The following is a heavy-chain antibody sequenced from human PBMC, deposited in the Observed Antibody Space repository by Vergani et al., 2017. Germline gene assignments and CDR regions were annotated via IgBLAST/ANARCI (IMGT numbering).Heavy chain of an antibody. D-gene: IGHD2-21*01. CDR3: ARVLWDCTHIRCSPPSY. CDR2: ISGSSSYV. CDR1: GFSFSSYS. V-gene: IGHV3-21*02. J-gene: IGHJ4*02. Sequence: EVQLVESGGGLVKPGGSLRLSCAASGFSFSSYSMNWVRQAPGKGLEWVASISGSSSYVFYRDSVEGRVTITRDNAKKSVYLQMNSLRAEDTAMYFCARVLWDCTHIRCSPPSYWGQGTQVTVSS.